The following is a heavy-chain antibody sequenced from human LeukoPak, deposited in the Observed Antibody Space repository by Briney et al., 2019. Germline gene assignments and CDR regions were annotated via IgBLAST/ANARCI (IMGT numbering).Heavy chain of an antibody. CDR1: GFLFSNHS. J-gene: IGHJ4*02. Sequence: GGPVSLLCVPSGFLFSNHSMPCLPDSPGKAGVCVTAICCWGVGKDYADSVKVRFTISRDNSKTTLYLQMNSLRAENTARYYCASSMGGTPDYWGLGTLITVSS. V-gene: IGHV3-23*01. CDR2: ICCWGVGK. CDR3: ASSMGGTPDY. D-gene: IGHD2-2*01.